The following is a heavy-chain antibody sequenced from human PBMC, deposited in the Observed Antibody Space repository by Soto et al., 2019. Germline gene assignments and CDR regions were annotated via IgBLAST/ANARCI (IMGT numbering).Heavy chain of an antibody. CDR3: ARDRPTDP. V-gene: IGHV1-18*01. CDR1: GYTFDRYA. CDR2: ITGDTHEA. Sequence: QVQLVQSGAEVKKPGASVTVSCKASGYTFDRYAMSWLRPAPGQGIEWMGWITGDTHEATYAQKFQGRVSLTRDRSTTTAYMELRSRRYDDTAVYYCARDRPTDPWGQGTLVTVSS. J-gene: IGHJ5*02.